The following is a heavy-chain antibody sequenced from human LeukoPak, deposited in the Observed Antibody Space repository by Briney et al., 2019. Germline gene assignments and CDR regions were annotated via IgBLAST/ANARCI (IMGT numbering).Heavy chain of an antibody. D-gene: IGHD1-26*01. J-gene: IGHJ5*02. CDR2: SYYSGST. V-gene: IGHV4-59*01. CDR3: ARYQSGIYYIS. Sequence: KGLEWIEYSYYSGSTNYITSHKSRVTISVDTSKNQFSLKLSSVTAADTAGYYCARYQSGIYYISWGQGTLVTVSS.